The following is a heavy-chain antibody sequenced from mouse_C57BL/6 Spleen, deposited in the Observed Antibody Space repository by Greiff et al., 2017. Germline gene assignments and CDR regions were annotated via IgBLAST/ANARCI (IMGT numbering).Heavy chain of an antibody. CDR2: ISSGGSYT. V-gene: IGHV5-6*02. J-gene: IGHJ3*01. CDR3: ARRDGNYPFAY. CDR1: GFTFSSYG. Sequence: EVMLVESGGDLVKPGGSLKLSCAASGFTFSSYGMSWVRQTPDKRLEWVATISSGGSYTYYPDSVKGRFTISRDNAKNTLYLQMGSLKSEDTAMYYCARRDGNYPFAYWGQGTLVTVSA. D-gene: IGHD2-1*01.